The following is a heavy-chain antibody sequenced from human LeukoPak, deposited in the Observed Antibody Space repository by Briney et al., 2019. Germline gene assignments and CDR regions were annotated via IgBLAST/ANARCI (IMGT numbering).Heavy chain of an antibody. CDR1: GFTFSSYA. Sequence: GGSLRLSCAASGFTFSSYAMHWVRQAPGKGLEWVSYISSSSSTIYYADSVKGRFTISRDNAKNSLYLQMNSLRAEDTAVYYCARLDSSGWYVYWGQGTLVTVSS. V-gene: IGHV3-48*01. CDR2: ISSSSSTI. D-gene: IGHD6-19*01. J-gene: IGHJ4*02. CDR3: ARLDSSGWYVY.